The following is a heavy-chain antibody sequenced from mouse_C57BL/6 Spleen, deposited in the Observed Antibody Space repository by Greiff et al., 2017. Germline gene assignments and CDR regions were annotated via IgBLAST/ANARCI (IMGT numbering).Heavy chain of an antibody. Sequence: QVQLQQPGAELVKPGASVKLSCKASGYTFTSYWMHWVKQRPGRGLEWIGRIDPNSGGTKYNEKFKSKATLTVDKPSSTAYMQRSSLTSEDSAVYYCARRWDYDFVVWFAYWGQGTLVTVSA. J-gene: IGHJ3*01. CDR3: ARRWDYDFVVWFAY. CDR1: GYTFTSYW. V-gene: IGHV1-72*01. CDR2: IDPNSGGT. D-gene: IGHD2-4*01.